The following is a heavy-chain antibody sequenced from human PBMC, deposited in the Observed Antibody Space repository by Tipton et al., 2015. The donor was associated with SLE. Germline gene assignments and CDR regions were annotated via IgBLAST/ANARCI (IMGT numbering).Heavy chain of an antibody. Sequence: TLSLTCTVSGGSITTVGYYWSWNRQHPGKGLEWIGYIYDSKSTYYNSSLKSRLTMSADTSKNQISLKLSSVSAADTAVYYCVRGPKDVWGQGTTVTVSS. CDR3: VRGPKDV. CDR2: IYDSKST. V-gene: IGHV4-31*03. CDR1: GGSITTVGYY. J-gene: IGHJ6*02.